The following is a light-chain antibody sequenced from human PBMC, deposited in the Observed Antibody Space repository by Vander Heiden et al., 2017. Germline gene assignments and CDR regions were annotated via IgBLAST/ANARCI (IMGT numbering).Light chain of an antibody. CDR3: AAWDDSLNGSYV. J-gene: IGLJ1*01. V-gene: IGLV1-44*01. Sequence: QSVLTQPPSASGTPGQRVTISCSGSSSNIGSNTVNWYQQPPGTAPKLLTYGNHQRPSGVPVLSSGSKSGTSASLDSSGLQSDDEADYYCAAWDDSLNGSYVFGTGPKVTGL. CDR2: GNH. CDR1: SSNIGSNT.